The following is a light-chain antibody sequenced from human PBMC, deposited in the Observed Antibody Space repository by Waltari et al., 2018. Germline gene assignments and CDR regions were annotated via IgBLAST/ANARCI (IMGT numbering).Light chain of an antibody. J-gene: IGKJ1*01. Sequence: PGERATLSCRASQTVSSAKYVAWYQQKAGQAPRLLIYAASSRAAGIPDRFSGSGSGTDFTLTISRLEAEDFAVYYCQHYGSSLWTFGQGTQVEMK. V-gene: IGKV3-20*01. CDR3: QHYGSSLWT. CDR1: QTVSSAKY. CDR2: AAS.